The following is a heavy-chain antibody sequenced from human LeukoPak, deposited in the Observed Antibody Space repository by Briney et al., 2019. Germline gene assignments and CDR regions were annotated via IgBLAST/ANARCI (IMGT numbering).Heavy chain of an antibody. J-gene: IGHJ4*02. D-gene: IGHD3-22*01. CDR1: GYSFTSYW. V-gene: IGHV5-51*01. Sequence: PGASLQISCKGSGYSFTSYWIGWVRQMPGKGLEWMGIIYPGDSDTRYSPSFQGQVTISADKSISTAYLQWSSLKASDTAMYYCARQYYYDSSGYYYFDYWGQGTLVTVSS. CDR2: IYPGDSDT. CDR3: ARQYYYDSSGYYYFDY.